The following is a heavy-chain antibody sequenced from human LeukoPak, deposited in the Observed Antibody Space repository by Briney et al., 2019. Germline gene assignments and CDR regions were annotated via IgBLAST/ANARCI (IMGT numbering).Heavy chain of an antibody. CDR3: ARRALPPAYCGGDCFDAFDI. CDR2: IDPSDSYT. V-gene: IGHV5-10-1*01. D-gene: IGHD2-21*02. J-gene: IGHJ3*02. CDR1: GYRFTSYW. Sequence: TGESLRISCKGSGYRFTSYWSSWVRQMPGKGLEWMGRIDPSDSYTNYSPSFQGHVTISADKSISTAYLQWSSLKASDTVMYYCARRALPPAYCGGDCFDAFDIWGQGTMVTVSS.